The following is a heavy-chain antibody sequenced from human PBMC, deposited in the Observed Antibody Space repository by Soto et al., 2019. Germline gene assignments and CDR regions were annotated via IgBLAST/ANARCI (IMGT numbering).Heavy chain of an antibody. J-gene: IGHJ4*02. Sequence: ASVKVSCKASGGTFSSYAISWVRQAPGQGLEWMGGIIPILGIANYAQKFQGRVTITADKSTSTAYMELSSLRSEDTAVYYCARVYSTTYEVGYYDSSGYFDYWGQGTLVTVSS. CDR2: IIPILGIA. CDR1: GGTFSSYA. D-gene: IGHD3-22*01. V-gene: IGHV1-69*10. CDR3: ARVYSTTYEVGYYDSSGYFDY.